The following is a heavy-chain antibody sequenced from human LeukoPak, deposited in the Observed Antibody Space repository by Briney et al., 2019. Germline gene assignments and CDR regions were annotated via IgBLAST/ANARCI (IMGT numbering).Heavy chain of an antibody. J-gene: IGHJ3*02. CDR1: GYTFTIYG. CDR2: ISAYNGNT. Sequence: GASVTVSCTASGYTFTIYGISWVRQAPGQGLEWMGWISAYNGNTNYAQKLQGRVTMTTDTSTTTAYMELRSLRSDDTAVYYCASLVAGTFAFDIWGQGTMVTVSS. CDR3: ASLVAGTFAFDI. V-gene: IGHV1-18*01. D-gene: IGHD6-19*01.